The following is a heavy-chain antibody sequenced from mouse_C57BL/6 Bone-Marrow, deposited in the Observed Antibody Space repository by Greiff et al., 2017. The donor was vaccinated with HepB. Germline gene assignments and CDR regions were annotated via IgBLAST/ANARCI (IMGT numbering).Heavy chain of an antibody. V-gene: IGHV1-26*01. CDR3: ARCGGQLGLRYAMEY. Sequence: VQLQQSGPELVKPGASVKISCKASGYTFTDYYMHWVKQSHGKSLEWIGDINPNNGGTSYNQKFKGKATLTVDKSSSTAYIELGSLTSEDSAVYYCARCGGQLGLRYAMEYWGQGTSVTVAS. CDR1: GYTFTDYY. D-gene: IGHD3-2*01. J-gene: IGHJ4*01. CDR2: INPNNGGT.